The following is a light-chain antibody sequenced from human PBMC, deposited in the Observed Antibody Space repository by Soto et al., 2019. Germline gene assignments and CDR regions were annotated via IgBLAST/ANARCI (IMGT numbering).Light chain of an antibody. J-gene: IGLJ3*02. CDR1: GANIASNF. CDR2: EDS. Sequence: NFMLTQPQSVSESPGKTVTISCTRSGANIASNFVQWYQQRPGRAPTTVIYEDSQRPSWIPDRFSASIDSSSNSASLTISGLQTEDEADYYCLSYATFNHWVFGGGTKLTVL. V-gene: IGLV6-57*04. CDR3: LSYATFNHWV.